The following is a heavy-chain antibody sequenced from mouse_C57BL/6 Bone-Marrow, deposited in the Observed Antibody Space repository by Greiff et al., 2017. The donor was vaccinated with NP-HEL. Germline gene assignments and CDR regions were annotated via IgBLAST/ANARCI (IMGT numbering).Heavy chain of an antibody. CDR1: GYTFTSYW. J-gene: IGHJ3*01. CDR2: IDPSDSYT. CDR3: AREYYGSSPFAY. D-gene: IGHD1-1*01. Sequence: QVQLQQPGAELVKPGASVKLSCKASGYTFTSYWMQWVKQRPGQGLEWIGEIDPSDSYTNYNQKFKGKATLTVDTSASTAYMQLSSLTSEDSAVYYCAREYYGSSPFAYWGQGTLVTVSA. V-gene: IGHV1-50*01.